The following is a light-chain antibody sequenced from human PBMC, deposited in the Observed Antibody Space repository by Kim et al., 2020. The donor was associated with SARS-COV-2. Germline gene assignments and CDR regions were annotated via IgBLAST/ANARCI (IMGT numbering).Light chain of an antibody. V-gene: IGLV2-8*01. CDR2: NVS. CDR3: TSYGGNNNLV. CDR1: YNY. J-gene: IGLJ2*01. Sequence: YNYVSWYQQYPGKAPRILICNVSERPSGVPDRFSGSKSGNTASLTVSGLQAEDEANYYCTSYGGNNNLVFGGGTKLTVL.